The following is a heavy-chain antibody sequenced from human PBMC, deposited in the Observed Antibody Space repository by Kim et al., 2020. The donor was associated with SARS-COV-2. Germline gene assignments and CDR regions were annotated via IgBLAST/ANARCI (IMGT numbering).Heavy chain of an antibody. D-gene: IGHD3-22*01. CDR1: GVTFSSYG. CDR3: ARDRGIGYDSSGYYYDLDY. Sequence: GGSLRLSCAASGVTFSSYGMHWVRQAPGKGLEWVAVISYDGSNKYYADSVKGRFTISRDNSKNTLYLQMNSLRAEDTAVYYCARDRGIGYDSSGYYYDLDYWGQGTLVTVSS. CDR2: ISYDGSNK. V-gene: IGHV3-33*05. J-gene: IGHJ4*02.